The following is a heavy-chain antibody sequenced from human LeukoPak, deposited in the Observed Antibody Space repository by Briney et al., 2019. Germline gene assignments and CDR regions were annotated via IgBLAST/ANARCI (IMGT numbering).Heavy chain of an antibody. V-gene: IGHV3-23*01. CDR1: GLTFSNHA. CDR3: ANVTGTTNY. CDR2: ISGRDEST. J-gene: IGHJ4*02. D-gene: IGHD1-1*01. Sequence: GGSLRLSCAVSGLTFSNHALSWVRQAPGKGLEWVSAISGRDESTYYADSVKGRFTISRDNSKSTLYLQMSSLRAEDTAVYNCANVTGTTNYWGQGTLVTVSS.